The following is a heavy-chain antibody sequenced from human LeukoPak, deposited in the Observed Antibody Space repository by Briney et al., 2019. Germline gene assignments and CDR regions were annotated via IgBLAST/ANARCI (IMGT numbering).Heavy chain of an antibody. CDR2: IGVPGGTT. D-gene: IGHD2-2*02. V-gene: IGHV3-23*01. Sequence: GGSLRLPCEPSGFPLATNAMTWAPRPPGKGLGWSSSIGVPGGTTYYADSVRGRFTISRDNSKNTLYLQMNSLRAEDTAVYYCARDSLYCSKTNCYTDFDYWGQGTLVTVSS. J-gene: IGHJ4*02. CDR3: ARDSLYCSKTNCYTDFDY. CDR1: GFPLATNA.